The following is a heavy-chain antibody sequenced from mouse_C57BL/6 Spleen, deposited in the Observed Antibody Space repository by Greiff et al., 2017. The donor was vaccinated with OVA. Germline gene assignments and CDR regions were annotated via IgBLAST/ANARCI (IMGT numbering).Heavy chain of an antibody. J-gene: IGHJ2*01. Sequence: EVKLVESGGGLVKPGGSLKLSCAASGFTFSDYGMHWVRQAPEKGLEWVAYISSGSSTIYYADTVKGRFTISRDNAKNTLFLQMTSLRSEDTAMYYCARWYDGYLDYWGQGTTLTVSS. D-gene: IGHD2-3*01. CDR2: ISSGSSTI. CDR3: ARWYDGYLDY. V-gene: IGHV5-17*01. CDR1: GFTFSDYG.